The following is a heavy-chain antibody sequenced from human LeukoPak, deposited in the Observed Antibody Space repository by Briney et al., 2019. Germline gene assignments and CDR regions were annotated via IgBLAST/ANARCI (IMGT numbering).Heavy chain of an antibody. D-gene: IGHD4-17*01. CDR2: IKRIIDGGTT. V-gene: IGHV3-15*01. J-gene: IGHJ4*02. CDR1: GFTFSNTW. Sequence: PGGSLRLSCAASGFTFSNTWMNWVRQAPGKGLEGVGRIKRIIDGGTTDYAAPVKGRFTVSRDDSINTLYLQMSSLKTEDTAVYYCAAQGGSGDLRYWGQGTLVTVSS. CDR3: AAQGGSGDLRY.